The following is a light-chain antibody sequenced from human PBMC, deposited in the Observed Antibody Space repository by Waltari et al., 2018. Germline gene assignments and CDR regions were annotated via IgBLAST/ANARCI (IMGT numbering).Light chain of an antibody. CDR1: QYITGRW. CDR3: QQYDGSVVT. Sequence: EIVLTQSPGTLSLSPGERVTLSCRASQYITGRWINWYHQKPGQATRLLIYAASSRAPGVPDRFSGSGSGTDFTLTISRLEPEDSAVYYCQQYDGSVVTFGGGTKVEIK. J-gene: IGKJ4*01. CDR2: AAS. V-gene: IGKV3-20*01.